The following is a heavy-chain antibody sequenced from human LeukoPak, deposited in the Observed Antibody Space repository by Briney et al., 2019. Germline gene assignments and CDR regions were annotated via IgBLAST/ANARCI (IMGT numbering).Heavy chain of an antibody. CDR2: IYYSGST. Sequence: SETLSLTCTVSGGSISSSSYYWGWIRQPPGKGLEWIGSIYYSGSTYYNPSLKSRVTISVDTSKNQFSLKLSSVTAADTAVYYRARHHERGAYYYYYYMDVWGKGTTVTVSS. J-gene: IGHJ6*03. CDR3: ARHHERGAYYYYYYMDV. V-gene: IGHV4-39*01. CDR1: GGSISSSSYY.